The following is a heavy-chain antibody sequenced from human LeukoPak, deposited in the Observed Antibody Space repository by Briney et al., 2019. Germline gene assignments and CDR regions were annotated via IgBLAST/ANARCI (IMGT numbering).Heavy chain of an antibody. Sequence: GASVKVSCKASRYTFTSYYIHWVRQAPGQGLKWMGIINPSGGTTSYAQKFQGRVTMTRDTSTSTVYMELSSLRSEDTAVYYCARGGEVGSRGGNPRFDYWGQGTLVTVSS. CDR2: INPSGGTT. CDR3: ARGGEVGSRGGNPRFDY. J-gene: IGHJ4*02. CDR1: RYTFTSYY. V-gene: IGHV1-46*01. D-gene: IGHD3-10*01.